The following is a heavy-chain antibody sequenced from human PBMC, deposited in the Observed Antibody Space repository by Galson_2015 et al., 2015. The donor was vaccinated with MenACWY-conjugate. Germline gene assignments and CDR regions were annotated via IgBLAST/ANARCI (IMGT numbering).Heavy chain of an antibody. CDR1: GDSVSSNNIA. V-gene: IGHV6-1*01. D-gene: IGHD6-13*01. CDR3: ARETLYSSGWYQLDP. Sequence: CAISGDSVSSNNIAWNWIRQSPSRGLEWLGRTYYKSKWYNDYAASVQSRVTINSDTSKNQISLHLNSVTPEDTAMYYCARETLYSSGWYQLDPWGQGTVVTVSS. CDR2: TYYKSKWYN. J-gene: IGHJ5*02.